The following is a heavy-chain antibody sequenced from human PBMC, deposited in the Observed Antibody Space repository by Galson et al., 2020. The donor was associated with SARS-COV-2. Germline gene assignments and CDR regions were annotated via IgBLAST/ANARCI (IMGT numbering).Heavy chain of an antibody. D-gene: IGHD4-17*01. CDR3: ARRMTTTETFDI. CDR1: GGSISSGGYY. Sequence: ASETLSLTCTVSGGSISSGGYYWSWIRQHPGKGLEFIGYINYSGTTYYNPSLKSRVTITVDTSKNLFSLKLTSVTAADTAVYYCARRMTTTETFDIWGQGTMVTVSS. CDR2: INYSGTT. V-gene: IGHV4-31*03. J-gene: IGHJ3*02.